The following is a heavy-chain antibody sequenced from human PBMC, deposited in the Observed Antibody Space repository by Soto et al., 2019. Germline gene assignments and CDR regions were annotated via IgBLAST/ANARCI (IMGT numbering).Heavy chain of an antibody. D-gene: IGHD4-17*01. J-gene: IGHJ4*02. V-gene: IGHV4-31*03. CDR1: GGSISSGGYY. CDR3: ARDLFSYGDPTGYFDY. Sequence: SETLSLTCTVSGGSISSGGYYWSWIRQHPGKGLEWIGYIYYSGSTYYNPSLKSRVTISVDTSKNQFSLKLSSVTAADTAVYYCARDLFSYGDPTGYFDYWGQGTLVTVSS. CDR2: IYYSGST.